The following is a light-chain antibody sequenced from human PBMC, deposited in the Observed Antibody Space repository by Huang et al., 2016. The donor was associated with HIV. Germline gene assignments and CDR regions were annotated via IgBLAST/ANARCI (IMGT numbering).Light chain of an antibody. V-gene: IGKV3-15*01. CDR1: QSVSTN. Sequence: EIRMTQSPATLSVSPGERATLSCRASQSVSTNLAWYLQTPGQAPRLLIYSGSTRATDVPVRISGSGSGTEFTLTISNLQSEDFAVYFCQQYDHWPVTFGQGTKVEI. J-gene: IGKJ1*01. CDR3: QQYDHWPVT. CDR2: SGS.